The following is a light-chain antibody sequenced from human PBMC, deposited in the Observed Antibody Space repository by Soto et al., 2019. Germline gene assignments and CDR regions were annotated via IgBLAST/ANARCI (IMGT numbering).Light chain of an antibody. CDR3: QQYGSSPPYT. J-gene: IGKJ2*01. CDR2: GSS. CDR1: QSVRNNY. Sequence: EVVLTQSPGTLSLSPGERATLSCRASQSVRNNYFAWYQQKPGQAPRLLIFGSSDRATGIPDRFSGSGSGTDCTLTISRLEPEVFSVYYCQQYGSSPPYTCGQGTNLEIK. V-gene: IGKV3-20*01.